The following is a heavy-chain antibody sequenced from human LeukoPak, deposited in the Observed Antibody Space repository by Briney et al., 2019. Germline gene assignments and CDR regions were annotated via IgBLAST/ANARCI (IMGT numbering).Heavy chain of an antibody. CDR2: ISSSSSYI. V-gene: IGHV3-21*01. CDR1: GFIFGSYS. D-gene: IGHD1-26*01. Sequence: GGSLRLSCAASGFIFGSYSMNWVRQAPGKGPEWVSSISSSSSYIYYADSVKGRFTISRDNAKNSLYLQMNSLRAEDTAVYYCARAPGSYSCDYWGQGTLVTVSS. J-gene: IGHJ4*02. CDR3: ARAPGSYSCDY.